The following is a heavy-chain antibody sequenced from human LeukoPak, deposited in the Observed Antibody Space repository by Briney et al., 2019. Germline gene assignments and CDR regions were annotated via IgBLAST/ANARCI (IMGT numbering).Heavy chain of an antibody. Sequence: GASVKVSCKGSGYTFISHGVSWVRQAPGQGLEWMGWIGAYKGTTNYAQNFQGRVTLTTDTSTSTAYMELRSLRSDDTAVYFCARASYGDYPMIHAFDIWGQGTMVTVSS. V-gene: IGHV1-18*01. J-gene: IGHJ3*02. CDR3: ARASYGDYPMIHAFDI. D-gene: IGHD4-17*01. CDR1: GYTFISHG. CDR2: IGAYKGTT.